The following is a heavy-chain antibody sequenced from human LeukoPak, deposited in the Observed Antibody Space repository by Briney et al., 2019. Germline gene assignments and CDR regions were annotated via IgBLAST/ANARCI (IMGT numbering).Heavy chain of an antibody. CDR3: VRDLVATIDHYYYGMGV. CDR1: GGSISNFY. CDR2: IYYSGST. J-gene: IGHJ6*02. D-gene: IGHD5-12*01. V-gene: IGHV4-59*01. Sequence: SETLSLTCTVSGGSISNFYWSWIRQPPGKGLEWIGYIYYSGSTNYNPSLKSRVTISVDTSKNQLSLKLSSVTAADTAVYFCVRDLVATIDHYYYGMGVWGQGTTVTVSS.